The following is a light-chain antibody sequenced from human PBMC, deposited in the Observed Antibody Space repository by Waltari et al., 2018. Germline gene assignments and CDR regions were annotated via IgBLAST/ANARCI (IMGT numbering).Light chain of an antibody. CDR3: CSYAGSSTVV. CDR2: EVS. J-gene: IGLJ2*01. Sequence: QSALTQPASVSGSPGQSITISCTGTSSDVGSYNLVSWYQQHPGKAPKLMIYEVSKRSSGVSNRFSGSKSGNTASLPISGRQAEDEADYYCCSYAGSSTVVFGGGTKLTVL. V-gene: IGLV2-23*02. CDR1: SSDVGSYNL.